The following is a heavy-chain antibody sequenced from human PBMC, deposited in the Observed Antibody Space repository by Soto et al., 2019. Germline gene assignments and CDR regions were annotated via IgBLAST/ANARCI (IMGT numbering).Heavy chain of an antibody. CDR3: AKDFPYNFAFDY. CDR1: GFTFSSYG. CDR2: ISYDGSNK. D-gene: IGHD1-1*01. Sequence: PGGSLRLSCAASGFTFSSYGMHWVRQAPGKGLEWVAVISYDGSNKYYADSVKGRFTISRDNSKNTLYLQMNSLRAEDTAVYYCAKDFPYNFAFDYWGQGTLVTVSS. J-gene: IGHJ4*02. V-gene: IGHV3-30*18.